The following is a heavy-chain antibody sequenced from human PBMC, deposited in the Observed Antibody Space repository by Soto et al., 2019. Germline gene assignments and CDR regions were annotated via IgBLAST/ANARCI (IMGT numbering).Heavy chain of an antibody. CDR3: IVRDFWSGRPTYYYHYGMDV. Sequence: SETLSLTCAVYGGSFSGYYWSWIRQPPGKGLEWIGEINHSGSTNYNPSLKSRVTISVDTSKNQFSLKLSSVTAADTAVYANIVRDFWSGRPTYYYHYGMDVWGQGTTVTAP. J-gene: IGHJ6*02. D-gene: IGHD3-3*01. CDR1: GGSFSGYY. CDR2: INHSGST. V-gene: IGHV4-34*01.